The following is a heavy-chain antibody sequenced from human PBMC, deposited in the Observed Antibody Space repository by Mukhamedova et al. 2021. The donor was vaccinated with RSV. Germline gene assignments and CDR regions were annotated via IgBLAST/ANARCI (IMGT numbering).Heavy chain of an antibody. CDR2: ISSSSSYT. J-gene: IGHJ5*02. D-gene: IGHD2-15*01. Sequence: APGKGLEWVSYISSSSSYTNYADSVEGRFTISRDNAKNSLYLQMNSLRAEDTAVYYCARGEARYCSGGSCETNWFDPWGQGTLVTV. V-gene: IGHV3-11*05. CDR3: ARGEARYCSGGSCETNWFDP.